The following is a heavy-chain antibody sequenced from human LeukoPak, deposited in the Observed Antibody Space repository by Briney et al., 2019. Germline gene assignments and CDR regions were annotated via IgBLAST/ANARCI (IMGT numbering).Heavy chain of an antibody. CDR2: IYYSGGT. CDR1: GGSISSYY. J-gene: IGHJ6*02. Sequence: SETLSLTCTASGGSISSYYRSWIRQPPGKGLEWIGYIYYSGGTNYNPSLKSRVTISVDTSKNQFSLRLSSVTAADTAVYYCARATGGSGSRLKFVYYYGMDVWGQGTTVTVSS. V-gene: IGHV4-59*01. CDR3: ARATGGSGSRLKFVYYYGMDV. D-gene: IGHD3-10*01.